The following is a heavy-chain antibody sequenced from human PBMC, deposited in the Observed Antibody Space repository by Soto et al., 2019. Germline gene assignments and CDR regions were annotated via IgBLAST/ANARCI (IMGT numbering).Heavy chain of an antibody. CDR2: TSYDGNNK. CDR1: GFTFSIYA. D-gene: IGHD2-8*01. Sequence: GGSLRLSCAASGFTFSIYALSWVRQAPGKGLEWVAATSYDGNNKYYADSVKGRFTISRDNSKNTLDLQMNSLRVDDTAVYYCAGMYYGDDSVNSCWGQGTLVTVSS. V-gene: IGHV3-30-3*01. CDR3: AGMYYGDDSVNSC. J-gene: IGHJ4*02.